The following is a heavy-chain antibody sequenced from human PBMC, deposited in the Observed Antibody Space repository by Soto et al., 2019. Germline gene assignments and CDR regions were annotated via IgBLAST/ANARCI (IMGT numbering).Heavy chain of an antibody. J-gene: IGHJ4*02. V-gene: IGHV3-48*02. CDR3: ARSVAGHFDY. CDR1: GFTFNIYS. CDR2: ITSDTATI. D-gene: IGHD6-19*01. Sequence: SGGSLRLSCAASGFTFNIYSMNWVRQAPGKGLEWVSYITSDTATIHYADSVRGRFTVSRDNAGYSLFLQMNSLRDEDTAVYYCARSVAGHFDYWGQGALVT.